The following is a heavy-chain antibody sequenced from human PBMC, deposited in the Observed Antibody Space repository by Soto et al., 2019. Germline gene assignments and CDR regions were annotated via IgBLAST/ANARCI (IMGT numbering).Heavy chain of an antibody. V-gene: IGHV1-69*06. D-gene: IGHD6-13*01. CDR3: ARSSWGIAAAGTYYYYGMDV. J-gene: IGHJ6*02. Sequence: SVKVSCKASAGTFSSYAISWVRQAPGQGLEWMGGIIPIFGTANYAQKFQGRVTITADKSTSTAYMELSSLRSEDTAVYYCARSSWGIAAAGTYYYYGMDVWGQGTTVTVSS. CDR2: IIPIFGTA. CDR1: AGTFSSYA.